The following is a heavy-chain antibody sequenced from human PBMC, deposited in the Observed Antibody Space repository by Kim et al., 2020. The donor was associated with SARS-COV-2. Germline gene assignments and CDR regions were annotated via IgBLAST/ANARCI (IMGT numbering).Heavy chain of an antibody. D-gene: IGHD6-6*01. V-gene: IGHV4-38-2*02. CDR3: ARDGSIAARGGTVTRRTYFDY. CDR2: IYHSGST. J-gene: IGHJ4*02. Sequence: SETLSLTCTVSGYSISSGYYWGWIRQPPGKGLEWIGSIYHSGSTYYNPSLKSRVTISVDTSKNQFSLKLSSVTAADTAVYYCARDGSIAARGGTVTRRTYFDYWGQGTLVTVSS. CDR1: GYSISSGYY.